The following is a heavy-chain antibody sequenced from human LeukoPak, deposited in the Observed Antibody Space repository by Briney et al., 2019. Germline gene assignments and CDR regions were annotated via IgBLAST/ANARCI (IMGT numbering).Heavy chain of an antibody. CDR3: ATRHIVGATSWFDP. CDR2: IYTGGST. J-gene: IGHJ5*02. Sequence: SETLSLTCAVSGGSISSYYWSWIRQPPGKGLEWIGYIYTGGSTNYNPSLKSRVTISVDTSKNQFSLKLSSVTAADTAVYYCATRHIVGATSWFDPWGQGTLVTVSS. V-gene: IGHV4-4*09. D-gene: IGHD1-26*01. CDR1: GGSISSYY.